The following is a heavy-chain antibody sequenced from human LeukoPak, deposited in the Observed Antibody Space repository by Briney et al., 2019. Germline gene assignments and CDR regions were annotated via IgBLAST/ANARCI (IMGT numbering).Heavy chain of an antibody. Sequence: PGGSLRLSCAASGFTFSSYAMSWVRQAPGKGLEWVSAISGSGGSTYYADSVKGRFTISRDNSKNTLYLQMNSLRAEDTAVYYCAKDVLLWFGESDAFDIWGQGTMVTVSS. J-gene: IGHJ3*02. D-gene: IGHD3-10*01. CDR1: GFTFSSYA. CDR3: AKDVLLWFGESDAFDI. V-gene: IGHV3-23*01. CDR2: ISGSGGST.